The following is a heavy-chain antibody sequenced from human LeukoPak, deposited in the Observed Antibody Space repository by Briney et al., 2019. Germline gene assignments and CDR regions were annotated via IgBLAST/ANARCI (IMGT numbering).Heavy chain of an antibody. V-gene: IGHV3-23*01. CDR2: ISVSGGST. Sequence: GGSLRLSCAVSGFTISSYAMSWVRQAPGKGLEWVSSISVSGGSTYYADSVKGRFTISRDNAKNTLYLQMNSLRAEDTSVYCCARDLGRTVGATSVVGYWGQGTLVTVSS. CDR1: GFTISSYA. J-gene: IGHJ4*02. CDR3: ARDLGRTVGATSVVGY. D-gene: IGHD1-26*01.